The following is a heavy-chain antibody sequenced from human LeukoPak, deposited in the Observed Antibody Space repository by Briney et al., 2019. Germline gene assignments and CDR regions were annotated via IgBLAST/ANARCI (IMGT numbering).Heavy chain of an antibody. CDR3: ARGITMIVVVYNWFDP. Sequence: ASVKVSCKASGYTFTSYYMHWVRQAPGQGLEWMGWINPNSGGTNYAQKFQGRVTMTRDTSISTAYMELSRLRSDDTAVYYCARGITMIVVVYNWFDPWGQGTLVTVSS. D-gene: IGHD3-22*01. V-gene: IGHV1-2*02. CDR2: INPNSGGT. CDR1: GYTFTSYY. J-gene: IGHJ5*02.